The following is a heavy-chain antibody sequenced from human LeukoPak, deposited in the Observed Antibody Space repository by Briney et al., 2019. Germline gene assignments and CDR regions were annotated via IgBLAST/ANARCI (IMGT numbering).Heavy chain of an antibody. CDR3: ARGEYSSSWYLDF. D-gene: IGHD6-13*01. V-gene: IGHV3-23*01. CDR2: ISGSGGST. Sequence: GGSLRLSCAASGFTFSSYAMSWVRQAPGKGLEWVSAISGSGGSTYYADSVKGRFTISRDNSKNTLYLQMNSLRAEDTALYYCARGEYSSSWYLDFWGQGTLVTVSS. J-gene: IGHJ4*02. CDR1: GFTFSSYA.